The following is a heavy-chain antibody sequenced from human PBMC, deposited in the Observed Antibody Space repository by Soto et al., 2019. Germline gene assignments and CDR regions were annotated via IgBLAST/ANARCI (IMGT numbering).Heavy chain of an antibody. D-gene: IGHD3-3*01. CDR1: GYSFTSYW. J-gene: IGHJ4*02. V-gene: IGHV5-51*01. Sequence: PGESLKISCKGSGYSFTSYWIGWVRQMPGKGLEWMGIIYPGDSDTRYSPSFQGQDTISADKSISTAYLQWSSLKASDTAMYYCARQSETITIFGVVPAPTIDYWGQGTLVTVSS. CDR3: ARQSETITIFGVVPAPTIDY. CDR2: IYPGDSDT.